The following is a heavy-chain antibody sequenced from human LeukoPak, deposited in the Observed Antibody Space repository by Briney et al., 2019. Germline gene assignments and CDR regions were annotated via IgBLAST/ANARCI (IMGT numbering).Heavy chain of an antibody. V-gene: IGHV3-23*01. CDR3: AKRSATSSGYFDF. J-gene: IGHJ4*02. Sequence: GGSLRLSCAASGFTFSNYAMSWVRQAPGKGLEWVSAISATSSSTYDADSVKGRFAISRDNSKNTLYLQMNSLRPEDTAIYYCAKRSATSSGYFDFWGRGTLVTVSS. D-gene: IGHD3-22*01. CDR2: ISATSSST. CDR1: GFTFSNYA.